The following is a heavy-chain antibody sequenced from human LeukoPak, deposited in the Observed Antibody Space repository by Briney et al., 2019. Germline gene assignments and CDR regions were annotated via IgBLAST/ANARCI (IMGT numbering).Heavy chain of an antibody. CDR1: GGSFSGYY. V-gene: IGHV4-34*01. J-gene: IGHJ6*02. Sequence: SETLSLTCAVYGGSFSGYYWSWIRQPPGKGLEWIGEINHSGSTNYNPSLKSRVTISVDTSKNQFSLKLSSVTAADTAVYYCARIVCPGGSCKLYYYGMDVWGQGTTVTVSS. CDR3: ARIVCPGGSCKLYYYGMDV. D-gene: IGHD2-15*01. CDR2: INHSGST.